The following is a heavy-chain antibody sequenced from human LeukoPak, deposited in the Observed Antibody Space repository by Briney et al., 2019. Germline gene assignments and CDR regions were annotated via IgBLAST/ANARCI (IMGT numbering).Heavy chain of an antibody. CDR1: GFTFSNYA. Sequence: GGSLRLSCAASGFTFSNYAMSWVRQAPGKGLEWVSDVSGSGGNTDYSDSVKGRFTISRDNSDNTLYLQMNSLRAEDTALYYCAKVRRRDSKSPGDARIDYWGQGTLVTVSS. J-gene: IGHJ4*02. V-gene: IGHV3-23*01. CDR2: VSGSGGNT. D-gene: IGHD3-3*01. CDR3: AKVRRRDSKSPGDARIDY.